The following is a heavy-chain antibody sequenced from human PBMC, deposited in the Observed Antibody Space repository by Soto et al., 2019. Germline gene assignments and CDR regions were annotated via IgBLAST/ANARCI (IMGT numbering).Heavy chain of an antibody. V-gene: IGHV4-4*07. CDR2: IYTSGST. Sequence: SETLSLTCTVSGGSISSYYWSWIRQPAGKGLEWIGRIYTSGSTNYNPSLKSRVTMSVDTSKNQFSLKLSSVTAADTAVYYCAMGIAVAGYYYYGMDVWGQGTTVTVSS. CDR3: AMGIAVAGYYYYGMDV. D-gene: IGHD6-19*01. J-gene: IGHJ6*02. CDR1: GGSISSYY.